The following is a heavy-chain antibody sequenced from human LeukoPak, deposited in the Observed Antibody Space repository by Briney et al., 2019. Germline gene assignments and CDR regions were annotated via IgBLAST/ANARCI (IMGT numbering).Heavy chain of an antibody. CDR3: ARRNYDILTGYYLNWFNP. Sequence: SETLSLTCAVYGGSFSGYYWSWIRQPPGKGLEWIGEINHSGSTNYNPSLKSRVTISVDTSKNQFSLKLSSVTAADTAVYYCARRNYDILTGYYLNWFNPWGQGTLVTVSS. J-gene: IGHJ5*02. D-gene: IGHD3-9*01. CDR1: GGSFSGYY. CDR2: INHSGST. V-gene: IGHV4-34*01.